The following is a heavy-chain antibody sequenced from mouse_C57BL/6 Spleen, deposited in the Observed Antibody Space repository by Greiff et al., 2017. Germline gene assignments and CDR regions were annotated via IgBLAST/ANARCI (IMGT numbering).Heavy chain of an antibody. V-gene: IGHV1-19*01. Sequence: EVQLQQSGPVLVKPGASVKMSCKASGYTFTDYYMNWVKQSHGKSLEWIGVINPYNGGTSYTQKLKGKATLTVDKSSSKAYMELNSLTSDDSAVYYCARRIYDGYSGNFDYWGQGTTLTVSS. J-gene: IGHJ2*01. CDR3: ARRIYDGYSGNFDY. CDR1: GYTFTDYY. CDR2: INPYNGGT. D-gene: IGHD2-3*01.